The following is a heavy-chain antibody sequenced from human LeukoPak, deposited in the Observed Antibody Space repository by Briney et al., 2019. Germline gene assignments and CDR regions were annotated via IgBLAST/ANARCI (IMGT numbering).Heavy chain of an antibody. CDR1: GGSISSDY. D-gene: IGHD3-22*01. V-gene: IGHV4-59*01. CDR2: IYYRGST. J-gene: IGHJ4*02. Sequence: SETLSLTCTVSGGSISSDYRSWIRQPPGKGLEWIGYIYYRGSTNYNPSLKSRVTISVDTSKNQFPLKLSSVTAADTAVYYCARLSGYSSGHYYSDYWGQGTLVTVSS. CDR3: ARLSGYSSGHYYSDY.